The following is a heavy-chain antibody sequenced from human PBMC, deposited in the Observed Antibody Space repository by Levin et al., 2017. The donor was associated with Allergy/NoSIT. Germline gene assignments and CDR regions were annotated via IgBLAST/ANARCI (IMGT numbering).Heavy chain of an antibody. Sequence: SSETLSLTCTVSGGSISSYYWTWIRQPPGKGLELIGYIHYSGSATYNPSLKSRVTILVDMSKNQFSLRLSSVTAADTAVYYCARHPGYYDVLSGFSSLHGMDVWGQGTTVTVSS. CDR3: ARHPGYYDVLSGFSSLHGMDV. D-gene: IGHD3-3*01. CDR2: IHYSGSA. J-gene: IGHJ6*02. V-gene: IGHV4-59*08. CDR1: GGSISSYY.